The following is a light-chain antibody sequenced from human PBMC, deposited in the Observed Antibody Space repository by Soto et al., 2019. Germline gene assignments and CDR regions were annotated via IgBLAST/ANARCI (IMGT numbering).Light chain of an antibody. CDR3: CSYAGNSEV. V-gene: IGLV2-23*02. CDR1: SGDVGSYNL. J-gene: IGLJ1*01. CDR2: EVT. Sequence: QSALTQPASVSGSPGQSITIPCTGTSGDVGSYNLVSWYRQHPGKAPKLLIYEVTERPSGVSNRFSGSKSGSTASLTISGLQPDDEADYYCCSYAGNSEVFGTGTKVTVL.